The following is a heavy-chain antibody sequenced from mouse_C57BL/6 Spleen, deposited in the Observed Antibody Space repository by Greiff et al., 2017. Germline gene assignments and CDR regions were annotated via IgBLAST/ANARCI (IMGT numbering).Heavy chain of an antibody. CDR2: IDPENGDT. V-gene: IGHV14-4*01. Sequence: VQLQQSGAELVRPGASVKLSCTASGFNIKDDYMHWVKQRPEQGLEWIGWIDPENGDTEYASKFQGKATITADTSSNTAYLQVSSLTSEETAVYYCARDYYGSSSAYWGQGTLVTVSA. D-gene: IGHD1-1*01. CDR3: ARDYYGSSSAY. CDR1: GFNIKDDY. J-gene: IGHJ3*01.